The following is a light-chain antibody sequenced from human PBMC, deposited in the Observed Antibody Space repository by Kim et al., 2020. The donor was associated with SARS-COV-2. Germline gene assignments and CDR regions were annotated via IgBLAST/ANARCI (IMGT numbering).Light chain of an antibody. CDR2: GAS. CDR1: QSVSSNY. Sequence: LAPGERATLSCRASQSVSSNYFAWYQQKPGQAPRLLIYGASSRATGIPDRFSGSGSGTDFTLTISRLEPEDFAVYFCQQYYRLLTFGGGTKVDIK. V-gene: IGKV3-20*01. J-gene: IGKJ4*01. CDR3: QQYYRLLT.